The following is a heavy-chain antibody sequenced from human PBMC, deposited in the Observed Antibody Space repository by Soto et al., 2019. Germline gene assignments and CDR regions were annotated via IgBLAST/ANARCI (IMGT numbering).Heavy chain of an antibody. CDR1: GGSISDDSYY. CDR3: ARLNCHSPICVPPDP. Sequence: QLQLQESGPGLVKPSETLSLTCTVSGGSISDDSYYWGWIRQPPGKGLEWIGSIYYSGTSTYNPSLKRRVTMSVDTSKKQLSLRLSSVTAADTAVYYCARLNCHSPICVPPDPWGQGTLVIVSS. CDR2: IYYSGTS. J-gene: IGHJ5*02. D-gene: IGHD2-2*01. V-gene: IGHV4-39*01.